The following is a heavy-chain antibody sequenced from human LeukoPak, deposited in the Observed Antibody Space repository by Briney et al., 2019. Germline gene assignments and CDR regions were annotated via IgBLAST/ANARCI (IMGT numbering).Heavy chain of an antibody. CDR2: IKQDGSEK. Sequence: PGGSLRLSCAASGFTFSSYWMSWVRQAPGKGLEWVANIKQDGSEKYYVDSVKGRFTISRDNAKNSLYLQMNSMRAEDTAVYYCARINSGSYYPFDYLGQGTLVTVSS. V-gene: IGHV3-7*01. CDR3: ARINSGSYYPFDY. CDR1: GFTFSSYW. J-gene: IGHJ4*02. D-gene: IGHD1-26*01.